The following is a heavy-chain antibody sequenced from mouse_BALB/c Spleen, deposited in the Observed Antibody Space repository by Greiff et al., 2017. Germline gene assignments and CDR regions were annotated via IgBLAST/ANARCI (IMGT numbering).Heavy chain of an antibody. Sequence: EVQGVESGGGLVQPGGSLKLSCAASGFTFSSYGMSWVRQTPDKRLELVATINSNGGSTYYPDSVKGRFTISRDNAKNTLYLQMSSLKSEDTAMYYCARDERDYDEGSLLYAMDYWGQGTSVTVSS. J-gene: IGHJ4*01. CDR2: INSNGGST. D-gene: IGHD2-4*01. CDR1: GFTFSSYG. CDR3: ARDERDYDEGSLLYAMDY. V-gene: IGHV5-6-3*01.